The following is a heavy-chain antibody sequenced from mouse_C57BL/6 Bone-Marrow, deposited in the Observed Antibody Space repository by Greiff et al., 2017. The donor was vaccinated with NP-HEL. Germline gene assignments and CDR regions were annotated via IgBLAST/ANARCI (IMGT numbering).Heavy chain of an antibody. CDR3: ARDDYYGSSLFDY. V-gene: IGHV5-4*01. CDR2: ISDGGSYT. Sequence: EVQVVESGGGLVKPGGSLKLSCAASGFTFSSYAMSWVRQTPEKRLEWVATISDGGSYTYYPDNVKGRFTISRDNAKNNLYLQMSHLKSEDTAMYYCARDDYYGSSLFDYWGQGTTLTVSS. J-gene: IGHJ2*01. CDR1: GFTFSSYA. D-gene: IGHD1-1*01.